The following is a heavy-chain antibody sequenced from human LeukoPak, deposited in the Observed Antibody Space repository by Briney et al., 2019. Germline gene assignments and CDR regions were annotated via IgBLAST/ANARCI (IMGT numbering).Heavy chain of an antibody. Sequence: PSETLSLTCAVYGGSFSGYYWSWIRQPPGKGLEWIGEINHSGSTNYNPSPKSRVTISVDTSKNQFSLKLSSVTAADTAVYYCARELTVGYCSGGSCYNWFDPWGQGTLVTVSS. CDR1: GGSFSGYY. D-gene: IGHD2-15*01. CDR3: ARELTVGYCSGGSCYNWFDP. CDR2: INHSGST. V-gene: IGHV4-34*01. J-gene: IGHJ5*02.